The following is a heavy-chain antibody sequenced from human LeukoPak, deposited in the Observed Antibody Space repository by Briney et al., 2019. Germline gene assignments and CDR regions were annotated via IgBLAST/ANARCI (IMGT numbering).Heavy chain of an antibody. CDR3: ARAQVPFLYYDFWSGSFDY. D-gene: IGHD3-3*01. CDR1: GFTFSSYC. V-gene: IGHV3-7*01. J-gene: IGHJ4*02. CDR2: IKQDGSEK. Sequence: GGSLRLSCAASGFTFSSYCMSWVRQAPGKGLEWVANIKQDGSEKYYVESVKGRFTVSRDNAKNSLYMQMNSLRAEDTAVYYCARAQVPFLYYDFWSGSFDYWGQATLVSVCS.